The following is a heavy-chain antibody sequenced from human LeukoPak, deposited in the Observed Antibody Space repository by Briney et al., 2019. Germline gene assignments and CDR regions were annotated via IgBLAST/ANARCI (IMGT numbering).Heavy chain of an antibody. V-gene: IGHV4-59*08. CDR1: GGSISSHY. Sequence: SETLSLTCAVSGGSISSHYWSWIRQPPGKGLEWIGFIYYSGTTKYNPSLKSRVTISADTSKNQFSLKLSSVTAADTAVYYCARQADDSNSSLVYFDYWGQGTLVTVSS. CDR2: IYYSGTT. J-gene: IGHJ4*02. CDR3: ARQADDSNSSLVYFDY. D-gene: IGHD6-6*01.